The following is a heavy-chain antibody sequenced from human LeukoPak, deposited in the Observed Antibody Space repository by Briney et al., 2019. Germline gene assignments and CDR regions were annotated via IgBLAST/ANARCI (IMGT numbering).Heavy chain of an antibody. V-gene: IGHV1-2*02. CDR1: GYTFTDYY. CDR2: INPNSGGT. Sequence: ASVKVSCKASGYTFTDYYMYWMRQAPGQGLEWMGWINPNSGGTNYAQKLQGRVTMTEDTSTDTAYMELSSLRSEDTAVYYCARVPGGSYPYFDYWGQGTLVTVSS. CDR3: ARVPGGSYPYFDY. D-gene: IGHD1-26*01. J-gene: IGHJ4*02.